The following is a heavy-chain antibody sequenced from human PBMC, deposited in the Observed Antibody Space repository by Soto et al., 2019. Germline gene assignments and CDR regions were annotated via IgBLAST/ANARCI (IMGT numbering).Heavy chain of an antibody. J-gene: IGHJ3*02. CDR2: IIPIFGTA. V-gene: IGHV1-69*01. Sequence: QVQLVQSGAEVKKPGSSVKVSCKASGGTFSSYAISWVRQAPGQGLEWMGGIIPIFGTANYAQKFQGRVTITEDESTSTAYMELSILRSEETAVYYCAFRIGSYSVAAFDIWCQGTMVTVSS. D-gene: IGHD1-26*01. CDR1: GGTFSSYA. CDR3: AFRIGSYSVAAFDI.